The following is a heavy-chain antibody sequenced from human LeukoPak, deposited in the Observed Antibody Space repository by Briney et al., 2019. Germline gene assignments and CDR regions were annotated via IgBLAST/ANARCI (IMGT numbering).Heavy chain of an antibody. V-gene: IGHV4-31*03. CDR1: GGSISSSSYY. D-gene: IGHD5-24*01. J-gene: IGHJ4*02. Sequence: PSETLSLTCTVSGGSISSSSYYWGWIRQPPGKGLEWIGYIYYSGSSYYNPSLRSRVTISVDTSKNHFSLKLSSVTAADTAVYYCARNRDGYNSFDYWGQGTLVTVSP. CDR3: ARNRDGYNSFDY. CDR2: IYYSGSS.